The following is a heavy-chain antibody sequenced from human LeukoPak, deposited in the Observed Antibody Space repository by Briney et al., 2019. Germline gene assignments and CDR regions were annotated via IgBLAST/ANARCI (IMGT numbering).Heavy chain of an antibody. CDR1: GLTFSNYA. Sequence: GGSLRLSCAASGLTFSNYAMNWVRQAPGKGLEWVSGVSGGGRSTYYADSVKGRFTISRDNSKNTLYLQMNSLRAEDTAVYYCAKDDLHDYGDYGGDYWGQGTLVTVSS. CDR3: AKDDLHDYGDYGGDY. J-gene: IGHJ4*02. D-gene: IGHD4-17*01. V-gene: IGHV3-23*01. CDR2: VSGGGRST.